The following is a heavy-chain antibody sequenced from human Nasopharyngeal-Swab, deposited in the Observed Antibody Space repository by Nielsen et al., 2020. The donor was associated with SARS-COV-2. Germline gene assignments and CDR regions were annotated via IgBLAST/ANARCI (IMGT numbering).Heavy chain of an antibody. CDR1: GFTFNNYA. D-gene: IGHD2-15*01. J-gene: IGHJ4*02. CDR2: ISHEGSQD. Sequence: GESLKISCAASGFTFNNYALQWVRQAAGKGLEWVAIISHEGSQDLYAESVRGRFTISRDNSKNAIYLQMNSLSAEDTALYFCARLVALYCSDGACFSDSWGQGTLVTVSS. V-gene: IGHV3-30*04. CDR3: ARLVALYCSDGACFSDS.